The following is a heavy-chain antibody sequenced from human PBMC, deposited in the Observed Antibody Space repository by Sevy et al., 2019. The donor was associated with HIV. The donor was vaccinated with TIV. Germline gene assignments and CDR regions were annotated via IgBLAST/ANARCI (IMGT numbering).Heavy chain of an antibody. J-gene: IGHJ4*02. V-gene: IGHV3-30*18. CDR1: GFTFSSYD. CDR3: AKEPNYYDSSGYSTYYFDY. CDR2: ISYDGSNK. Sequence: GGSLRLSCAASGFTFSSYDMHWVRQAPGKGLEWVAVISYDGSNKYYADSVKGRFTISRDNSKNTLYLQMNSLRAEDTAVYYCAKEPNYYDSSGYSTYYFDYWGQGTLVTVSS. D-gene: IGHD3-22*01.